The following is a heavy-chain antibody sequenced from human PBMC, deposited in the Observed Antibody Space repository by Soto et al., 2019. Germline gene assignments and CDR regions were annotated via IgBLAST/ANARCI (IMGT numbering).Heavy chain of an antibody. D-gene: IGHD6-13*01. V-gene: IGHV1-69*13. CDR3: ARDKKVRGYFDY. CDR1: GGTFSSYA. J-gene: IGHJ4*02. CDR2: IIPIFGTA. Sequence: ASVKVSCKASGGTFSSYAISWVRQAPGQGLEWMGGIIPIFGTANYAQKFQGRVTITADESTSTAYMELSSLRSEDTAVYYCARDKKVRGYFDYWGQGTLVTVSS.